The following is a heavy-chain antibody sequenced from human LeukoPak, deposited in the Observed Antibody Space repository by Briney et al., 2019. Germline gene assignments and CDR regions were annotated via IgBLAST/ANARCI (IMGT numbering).Heavy chain of an antibody. V-gene: IGHV3-21*01. J-gene: IGHJ3*02. Sequence: GGSLRLSCAASGFTFSSDTMNWVRQAPGKGLEWVSSINSYSSYIYYADSVKGRFTISRDNAKNSLYLQMNSLRAEDTAVYYCARGAGMVRGVIDAFDIWGQGTMVTVSS. CDR1: GFTFSSDT. D-gene: IGHD3-10*01. CDR3: ARGAGMVRGVIDAFDI. CDR2: INSYSSYI.